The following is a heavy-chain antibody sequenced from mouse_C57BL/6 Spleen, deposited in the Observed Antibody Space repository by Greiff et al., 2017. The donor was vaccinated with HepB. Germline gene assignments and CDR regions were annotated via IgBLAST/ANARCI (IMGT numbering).Heavy chain of an antibody. CDR1: GYTFTSYW. Sequence: QVQLQQPGAELVRPGSSVKLSCKASGYTFTSYWMHWVKQRPIQGLEWIGNIDPSDSETHYNQKFKDKATLTVDKPSSTAYMQLSSLTSEDSAVYYCARPYDYDADMDYWGQGTSVTVSS. V-gene: IGHV1-52*01. CDR2: IDPSDSET. CDR3: ARPYDYDADMDY. J-gene: IGHJ4*01. D-gene: IGHD2-4*01.